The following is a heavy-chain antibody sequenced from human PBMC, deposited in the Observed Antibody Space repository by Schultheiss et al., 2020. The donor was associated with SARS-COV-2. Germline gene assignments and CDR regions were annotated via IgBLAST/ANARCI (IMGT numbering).Heavy chain of an antibody. V-gene: IGHV4-34*09. Sequence: SETLSLTCAVYGGSFSGYYWSWIRQSPGKGLEWIGYIYYSGSTYYNPSLKSRVTISVDTSKNQFSLKLSSVTAADTAVYYCARDQIHWFDPWGQGTLVTVSS. CDR1: GGSFSGYY. J-gene: IGHJ5*02. CDR2: IYYSGST. CDR3: ARDQIHWFDP.